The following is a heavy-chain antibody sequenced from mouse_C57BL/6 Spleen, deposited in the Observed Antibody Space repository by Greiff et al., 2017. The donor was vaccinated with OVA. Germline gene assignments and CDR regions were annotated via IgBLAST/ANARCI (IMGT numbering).Heavy chain of an antibody. CDR3: ASPGAMDY. Sequence: VKLQQPGAELVKPGASVKLSCKASGYTFTSYWMQWVKQRPGQGLEWIGEIDPSDSYTNYNQKFKGKATLTVDTSSSTAYMLLSSLTSEDSAVDYCASPGAMDYWGQGTSVTVSS. V-gene: IGHV1-50*01. CDR1: GYTFTSYW. CDR2: IDPSDSYT. J-gene: IGHJ4*01.